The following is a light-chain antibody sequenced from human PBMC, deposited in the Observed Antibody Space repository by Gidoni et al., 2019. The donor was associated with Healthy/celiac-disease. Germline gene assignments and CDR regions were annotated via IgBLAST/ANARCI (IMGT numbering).Light chain of an antibody. CDR3: QQYRT. J-gene: IGKJ1*01. Sequence: DIQMTQSPSTLSASVGDRVTITCRASQSISSWLAWYQQKPGKAPKLLIYDASSLESWVPSRFSGSGSGTEFTLTISSLQPDDFATYYCQQYRTFXHXTKVEIK. CDR1: QSISSW. V-gene: IGKV1-5*01. CDR2: DAS.